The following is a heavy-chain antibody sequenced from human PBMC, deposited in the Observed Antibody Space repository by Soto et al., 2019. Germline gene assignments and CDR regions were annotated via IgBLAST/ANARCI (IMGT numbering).Heavy chain of an antibody. J-gene: IGHJ4*02. CDR3: ARGSLWDRGDYVEYFDY. CDR1: GGTFSSYT. V-gene: IGHV1-69*02. Sequence: QVQLVQSGAEVKKPGSSVKVSCKASGGTFSSYTISWVRQAPGQGLEWMGRIIPILGIANYAQKFQGRATITADTYTSTAYMEMSSLRSEDTAVYYCARGSLWDRGDYVEYFDYWGQGTLVIVSS. D-gene: IGHD4-17*01. CDR2: IIPILGIA.